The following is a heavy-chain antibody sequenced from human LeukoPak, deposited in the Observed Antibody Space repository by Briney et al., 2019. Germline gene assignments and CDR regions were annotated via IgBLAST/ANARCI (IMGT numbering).Heavy chain of an antibody. D-gene: IGHD6-19*01. V-gene: IGHV3-21*01. CDR3: AREVAVAGSFDY. CDR2: ISSSSSYI. Sequence: GGSLRLSCAASGSTFSSYSMNWVRQAPGKGLEWVSSISSSSSYIYYADSVKGRFTISRDNAKNSLYLQMNSLRAEDTAVYYCAREVAVAGSFDYWGQGTLVTVSS. J-gene: IGHJ4*02. CDR1: GSTFSSYS.